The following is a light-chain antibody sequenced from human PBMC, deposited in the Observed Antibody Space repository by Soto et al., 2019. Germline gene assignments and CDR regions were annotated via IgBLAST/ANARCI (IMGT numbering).Light chain of an antibody. CDR1: QGISNY. CDR3: QKYNSAPPGAT. J-gene: IGKJ5*01. V-gene: IGKV1-27*01. Sequence: DIQMTQSPSSLSASVGDRVTITCRASQGISNYLAWYQQKPGKVPKLLIYAASTLQSGVPSRFSGSGSGTDCTLTISSLQPEDVATYYCQKYNSAPPGATFGQGTRLEIK. CDR2: AAS.